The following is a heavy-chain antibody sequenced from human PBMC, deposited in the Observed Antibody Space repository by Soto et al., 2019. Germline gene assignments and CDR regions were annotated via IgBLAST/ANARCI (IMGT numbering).Heavy chain of an antibody. CDR1: GFTFSSYA. Sequence: QVQLVESGGGVVQPGRSLRLSCAASGFTFSSYAMHWVRQAPGKGLEWVAVISYDGSNKYYADSVKGRFTISRDNSKNTLYLQMNSLRAEDTAVYYCAREGLDSRVPNYWGQGTLVTVSS. D-gene: IGHD3-22*01. CDR2: ISYDGSNK. CDR3: AREGLDSRVPNY. J-gene: IGHJ4*02. V-gene: IGHV3-30-3*01.